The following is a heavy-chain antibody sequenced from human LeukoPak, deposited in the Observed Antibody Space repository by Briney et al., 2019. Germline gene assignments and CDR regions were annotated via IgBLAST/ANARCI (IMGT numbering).Heavy chain of an antibody. D-gene: IGHD4-17*01. CDR2: IYTSGST. CDR3: ARSPGQSLRSAWFDP. Sequence: SETLSLTCTVSGGSISSGSYYWSWIRQPAGKGLEWIGRIYTSGSTNYNPSLKSRVTISVDTSKNQFSLKLSSVTAADTAVYYCARSPGQSLRSAWFDPWGQGTLVTVSS. CDR1: GGSISSGSYY. V-gene: IGHV4-61*02. J-gene: IGHJ5*02.